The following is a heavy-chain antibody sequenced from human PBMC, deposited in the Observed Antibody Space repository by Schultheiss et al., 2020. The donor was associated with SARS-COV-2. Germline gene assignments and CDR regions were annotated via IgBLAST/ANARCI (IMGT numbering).Heavy chain of an antibody. Sequence: SETLSLTCTVSGGSISSGGYYWSWIRQPPGKGLEWIGEINHSGSTNYNPSLKSRVTISVDTSKNQFSLKLSSVTAADTAVYYCARRGICTNGVCYTGRAPYGMDVWGQGTTVTVSS. CDR1: GGSISSGGYY. CDR3: ARRGICTNGVCYTGRAPYGMDV. CDR2: INHSGST. D-gene: IGHD2-8*01. J-gene: IGHJ6*02. V-gene: IGHV4-39*07.